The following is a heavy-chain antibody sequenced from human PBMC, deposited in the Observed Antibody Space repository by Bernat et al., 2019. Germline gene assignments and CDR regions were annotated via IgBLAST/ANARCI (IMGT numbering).Heavy chain of an antibody. CDR2: IYYSGST. CDR1: GGSISSYY. D-gene: IGHD6-19*01. CDR3: ARDQIAVAGTNWYFDL. Sequence: QVQLQESGPGLVKPSETLSLTCTVSGGSISSYYWSRIRQPPGKGLEWIGYIYYSGSTNYNPSLKSRVTISVDTSKNQFSLKLSSVTAADTAVYYCARDQIAVAGTNWYFDLWGRGTLVTVSS. J-gene: IGHJ2*01. V-gene: IGHV4-59*01.